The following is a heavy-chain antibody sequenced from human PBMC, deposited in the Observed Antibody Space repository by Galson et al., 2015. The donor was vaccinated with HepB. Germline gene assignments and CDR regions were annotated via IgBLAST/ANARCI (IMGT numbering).Heavy chain of an antibody. CDR2: IYYSGST. V-gene: IGHV4-30-4*07. CDR3: ARGPKAFRHPIVSFDY. Sequence: LSLTCAVSGGSISSGGYSWSWIRQPPGKGLEWIGYIYYSGSTYYNPSLKSRVTISVDTSKNQFSLKLSSVTAADTAVYYCARGPKAFRHPIVSFDYWGQGTLVTVSS. J-gene: IGHJ4*02. CDR1: GGSISSGGYS. D-gene: IGHD1-26*01.